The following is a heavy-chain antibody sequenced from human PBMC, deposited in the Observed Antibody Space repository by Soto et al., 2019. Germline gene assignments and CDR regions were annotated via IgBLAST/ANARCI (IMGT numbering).Heavy chain of an antibody. CDR3: ARDELDDYYYYGMDV. Sequence: PGGSLRLSCAASGFTFSSYSMNWVRQAPGKGLEWVSYISSSSTIYYADSVKGRFTISRDNAKNSLYLQMNSLRDEDTAVYYCARDELDDYYYYGMDVWGQGTTVTVSS. CDR1: GFTFSSYS. D-gene: IGHD6-13*01. V-gene: IGHV3-48*02. CDR2: ISSSSTI. J-gene: IGHJ6*02.